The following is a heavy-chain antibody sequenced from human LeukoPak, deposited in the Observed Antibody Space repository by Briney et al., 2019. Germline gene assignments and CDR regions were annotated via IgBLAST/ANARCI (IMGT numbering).Heavy chain of an antibody. CDR1: GYTLTELS. V-gene: IGHV1-24*01. D-gene: IGHD1-26*01. J-gene: IGHJ6*02. Sequence: GASVKVSCKVSGYTLTELSMHWVRQAPGKGLEWMGGFDPEDGETIYAQKLQGRVTMTTDTSTSTAYMELRSLRSDDTAVYYCARDWDVRSYYYYGMDVWGQGTTVTVSS. CDR3: ARDWDVRSYYYYGMDV. CDR2: FDPEDGET.